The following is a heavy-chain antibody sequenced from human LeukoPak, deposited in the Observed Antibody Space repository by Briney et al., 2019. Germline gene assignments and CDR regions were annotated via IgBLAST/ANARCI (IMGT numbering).Heavy chain of an antibody. Sequence: SSETLSLTCSVSGVSISSGYWSWIRQPPGKGLEWIAYIYNSGRSNYNPSLKSRVTISLDTSKNQFSLKLSSVTAADTAVYYCAGGSGASWFDPWGQGTLVTVSS. D-gene: IGHD2-8*02. CDR3: AGGSGASWFDP. CDR1: GVSISSGY. V-gene: IGHV4-59*01. CDR2: IYNSGRS. J-gene: IGHJ5*02.